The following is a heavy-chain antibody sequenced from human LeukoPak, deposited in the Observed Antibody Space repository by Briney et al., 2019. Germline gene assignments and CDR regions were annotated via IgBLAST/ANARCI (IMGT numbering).Heavy chain of an antibody. CDR2: ISAYNGNT. CDR1: GYTFTSYG. J-gene: IGHJ5*02. V-gene: IGHV1-18*01. CDR3: ASDIVGATTFAP. Sequence: ASVKVSCKASGYTFTSYGISWVRQAPGQGLEWMGWISAYNGNTNYAQKLQGRVTMTTDTSTSTAYMELRSLRSDDTAVYYCASDIVGATTFAPWGQGTLVTVSS. D-gene: IGHD1-26*01.